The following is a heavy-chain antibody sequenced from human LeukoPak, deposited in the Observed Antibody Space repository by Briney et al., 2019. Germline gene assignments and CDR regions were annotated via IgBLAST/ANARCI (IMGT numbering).Heavy chain of an antibody. CDR1: GVSISSYY. Sequence: PSETLSLTCTVPGVSISSYYWSWIRQPPGKGLEWIGSIYYSGSTNYNPSLKSRVIISVDTSKNQFSLKLSSVTAADTAVYYCARVRRVGATPFDYWGQGTLVTVSS. V-gene: IGHV4-59*08. D-gene: IGHD1-26*01. CDR3: ARVRRVGATPFDY. CDR2: IYYSGST. J-gene: IGHJ4*02.